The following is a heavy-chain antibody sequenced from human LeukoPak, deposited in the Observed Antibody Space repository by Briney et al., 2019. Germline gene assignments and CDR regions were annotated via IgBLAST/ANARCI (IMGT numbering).Heavy chain of an antibody. J-gene: IGHJ6*03. CDR2: INPNSGGT. D-gene: IGHD3-3*01. Sequence: ASVKVSCKASGYTFTGYYMHWVRQAPGQGLEWMGWINPNSGGTNYAQKFQGRVTMTRDTSISTAYMELSRLRSDDTAVYYCARDNTILYRHYYYYMDVWGKGTTVTVSS. CDR3: ARDNTILYRHYYYYMDV. CDR1: GYTFTGYY. V-gene: IGHV1-2*02.